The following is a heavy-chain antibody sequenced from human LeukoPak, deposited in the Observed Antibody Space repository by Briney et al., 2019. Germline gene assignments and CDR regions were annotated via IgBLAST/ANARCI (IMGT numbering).Heavy chain of an antibody. Sequence: SETLSLTCTVSGGSISSYYWSWIRQPPGKGLEWIGYIYYSGSTNYNPSLKSRVTISVDTSKNQFSLKLSSVTAADTAVYYCAGVGYSSSWSSPYYYCYGMDVWGQGTTVTVSS. CDR1: GGSISSYY. D-gene: IGHD6-13*01. J-gene: IGHJ6*02. V-gene: IGHV4-59*01. CDR2: IYYSGST. CDR3: AGVGYSSSWSSPYYYCYGMDV.